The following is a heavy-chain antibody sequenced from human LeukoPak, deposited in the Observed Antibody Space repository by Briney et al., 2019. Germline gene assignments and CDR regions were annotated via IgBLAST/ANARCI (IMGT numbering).Heavy chain of an antibody. D-gene: IGHD2-8*01. J-gene: IGHJ5*02. CDR2: MNPNSGNT. CDR3: ARVPKGYYTNGVCQLTNRFDP. Sequence: ASVKVSCKASGYTFTSYDINWVRQATGQGLEWMGWMNPNSGNTGYAQKFQGRVTITRNTSISTAYMELSSLRSEDTAVYYCARVPKGYYTNGVCQLTNRFDPWGQGTLVTVSS. V-gene: IGHV1-8*03. CDR1: GYTFTSYD.